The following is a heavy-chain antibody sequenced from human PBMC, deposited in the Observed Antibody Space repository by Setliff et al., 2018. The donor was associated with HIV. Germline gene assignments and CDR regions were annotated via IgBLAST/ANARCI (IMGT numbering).Heavy chain of an antibody. D-gene: IGHD2-21*02. Sequence: GASVKVSCKSSGYTFTSYGISWVRQAPGQGLEWMGWISAYNGNTNYAQKLQGRVTMTTDTSTSTAYMELRSLRSDDTAVYYCASATRVTDDAFDIWGQGTMVTVSS. CDR2: ISAYNGNT. CDR3: ASATRVTDDAFDI. CDR1: GYTFTSYG. J-gene: IGHJ3*02. V-gene: IGHV1-18*01.